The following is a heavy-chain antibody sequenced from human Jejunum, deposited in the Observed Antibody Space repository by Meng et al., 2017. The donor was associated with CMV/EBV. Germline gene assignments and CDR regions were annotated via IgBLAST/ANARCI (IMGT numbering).Heavy chain of an antibody. CDR2: INPSGAGT. D-gene: IGHD2-2*01. J-gene: IGHJ6*02. CDR1: FTSYY. CDR3: AREVVPAVNAFYYYGMDV. Sequence: FTSYYMYWVRQAPGQGLEWMGMINPSGAGTSYAQKFQGRVTMTRDTSTTTFYMELSSLRSEDTAVYYCAREVVPAVNAFYYYGMDVWGQGTTVTVS. V-gene: IGHV1-46*01.